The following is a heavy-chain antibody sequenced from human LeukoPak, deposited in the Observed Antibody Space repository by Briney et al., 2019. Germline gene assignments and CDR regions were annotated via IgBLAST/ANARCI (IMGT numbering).Heavy chain of an antibody. CDR3: ARDVAAAGTSVDY. V-gene: IGHV1-2*02. CDR2: INPNSGGT. Sequence: SVKVSCKASGYTFTGYYMHWVRQAPGQGLEWMGWINPNSGGTNYAQKFQGRVTMTRDTSISTAYMELSRLRSDDTAVYYCARDVAAAGTSVDYWGQGTLVTVSS. J-gene: IGHJ4*02. D-gene: IGHD6-13*01. CDR1: GYTFTGYY.